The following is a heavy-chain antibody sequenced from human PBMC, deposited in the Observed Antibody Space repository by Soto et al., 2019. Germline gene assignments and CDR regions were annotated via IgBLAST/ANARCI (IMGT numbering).Heavy chain of an antibody. CDR2: ISYDGSNK. D-gene: IGHD2-15*01. J-gene: IGHJ4*02. V-gene: IGHV3-30*18. Sequence: GGSLRLSCAASGFTFSSYAMSWVRQAPGKGLEWVAVISYDGSNKYYADSVKGRFTISRDNSKNTLYLQMNSLRAEDTAVYYCAKQDSGQPNFDYWGQGTLVTVSS. CDR1: GFTFSSYA. CDR3: AKQDSGQPNFDY.